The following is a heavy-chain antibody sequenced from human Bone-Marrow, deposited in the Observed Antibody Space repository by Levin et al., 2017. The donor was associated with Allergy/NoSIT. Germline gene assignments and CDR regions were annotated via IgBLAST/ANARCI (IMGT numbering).Heavy chain of an antibody. J-gene: IGHJ5*02. CDR1: XXXXXXXX. CDR2: INHSGST. CDR3: ARGTLYYYDSSAKRRPNWFDP. V-gene: IGHV4-34*01. D-gene: IGHD3-22*01. Sequence: SETLSLTCAVXXXXXXXXXXRGTGPPPGKGLEWIGEINHSGSTNYNPSLKSRVTISVDTSKNQFSLKLSSVTAADTAVYYCARGTLYYYDSSAKRRPNWFDPWGQGTLVTVSS.